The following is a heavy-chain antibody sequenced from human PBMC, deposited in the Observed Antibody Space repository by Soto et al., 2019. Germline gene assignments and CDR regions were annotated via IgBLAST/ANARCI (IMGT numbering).Heavy chain of an antibody. Sequence: QVQLVESGGGVVQPGRSLRLSCAASGFTFSSYGMHWVRQAPGKGLEWVADISYDGSNKYYADSVKGRFTISRDNSRNTLYLQMNSLRAEDTAVYYCAKGPLMAVAGTPWYFDLWGRGTLVTVSS. D-gene: IGHD6-19*01. CDR2: ISYDGSNK. V-gene: IGHV3-30*18. J-gene: IGHJ2*01. CDR3: AKGPLMAVAGTPWYFDL. CDR1: GFTFSSYG.